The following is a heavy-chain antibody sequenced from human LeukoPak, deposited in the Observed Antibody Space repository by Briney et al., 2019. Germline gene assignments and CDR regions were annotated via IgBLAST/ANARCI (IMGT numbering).Heavy chain of an antibody. CDR3: ARSAYCGSDCYYYFDF. Sequence: SETLSLTCTVSGGSTNSFFWSWIRQPPGKGLEWIANTHYSGRTNYNPSLKSRVTISTDTSKNHFSLKLSSVTAADTAVYYCARSAYCGSDCYYYFDFWGKGTLVTVSS. CDR2: THYSGRT. CDR1: GGSTNSFF. J-gene: IGHJ4*02. V-gene: IGHV4-59*01. D-gene: IGHD2-21*02.